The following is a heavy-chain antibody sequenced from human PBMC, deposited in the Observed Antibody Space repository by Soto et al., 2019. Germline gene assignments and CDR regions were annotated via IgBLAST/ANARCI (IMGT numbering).Heavy chain of an antibody. CDR3: ARRGSGHTFDY. D-gene: IGHD3-10*01. CDR1: GASISRGGFH. Sequence: QLQLQESGPGLVKPSETLSLTCAVSGASISRGGFHWGWIRQPPGQGLEWIGSLYSGSTYYNPSLKSRVTISADKSKNQFSLRLSSVTAADVAVYYCARRGSGHTFDYWGQGTLVTVSS. V-gene: IGHV4-39*01. CDR2: LYSGST. J-gene: IGHJ4*02.